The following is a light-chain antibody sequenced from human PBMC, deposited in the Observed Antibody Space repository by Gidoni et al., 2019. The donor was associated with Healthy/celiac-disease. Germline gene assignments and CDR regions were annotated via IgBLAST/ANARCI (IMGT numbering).Light chain of an antibody. J-gene: IGLJ1*01. CDR2: STG. CDR3: LLYYGGSYV. V-gene: IGLV7-43*01. Sequence: QTVVTQEPSLTVSPGGTVTLTCASSTGSVTSGYYPNWFQQKPGQAPRALIYSTGNKHSWTPARFSGSLLWGKAALTLSGVQPEDEAEYYCLLYYGGSYVFGTGTKVTVL. CDR1: TGSVTSGYY.